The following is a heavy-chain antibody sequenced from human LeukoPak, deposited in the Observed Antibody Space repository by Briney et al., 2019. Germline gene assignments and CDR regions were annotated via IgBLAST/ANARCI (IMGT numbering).Heavy chain of an antibody. CDR1: GGSISSGDYY. J-gene: IGHJ4*02. V-gene: IGHV4-30-4*01. CDR3: ARTPNYYDSSGHAPFDY. Sequence: SETLSLTCTVSGGSISSGDYYWSWIRQPPGKGLEWIGYIYYSGSTYYNPSLKSRVTISVDTSKNQFSLKLSSVTAADTAVYYCARTPNYYDSSGHAPFDYWGQGTLVTVSS. CDR2: IYYSGST. D-gene: IGHD3-22*01.